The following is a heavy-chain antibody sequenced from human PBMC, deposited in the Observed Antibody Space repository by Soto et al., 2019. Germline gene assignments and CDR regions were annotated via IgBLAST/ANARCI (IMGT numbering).Heavy chain of an antibody. CDR3: ARSGDTNPYYYHALDV. CDR1: GFTFSVYG. D-gene: IGHD3-10*01. V-gene: IGHV3-33*03. J-gene: IGHJ6*02. CDR2: MSYDGTTE. Sequence: QVQLVESGGGVVQPGRSLRVSCAASGFTFSVYGMHWVRQAPGKGLEWVAIMSYDGTTEYYADSVKGRFTISRDNSRYTLYLHMNSLRAEDTAVYYCARSGDTNPYYYHALDVWGQGTTVTVSS.